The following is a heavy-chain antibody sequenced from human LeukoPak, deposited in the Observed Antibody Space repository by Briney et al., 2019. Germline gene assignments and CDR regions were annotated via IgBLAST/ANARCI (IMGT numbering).Heavy chain of an antibody. CDR2: ISWNSGSI. Sequence: GGSLRLSCAASGFTFSSYDMHWVRQAPGKGLEWVSGISWNSGSIGYADSVKGRFTISRDNAKNSLYLQMNSLRAEDTALYYCAKDKNYYDSSGPYAFDIWGQGTMVTVSS. J-gene: IGHJ3*02. CDR3: AKDKNYYDSSGPYAFDI. CDR1: GFTFSSYD. D-gene: IGHD3-22*01. V-gene: IGHV3-9*01.